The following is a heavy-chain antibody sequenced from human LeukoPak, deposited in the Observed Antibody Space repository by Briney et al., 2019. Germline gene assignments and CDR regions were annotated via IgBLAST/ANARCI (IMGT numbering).Heavy chain of an antibody. CDR2: IAYGGTI. CDR3: ARSRIAARPHYFDF. D-gene: IGHD6-6*01. J-gene: IGHJ4*02. CDR1: DDSISSSRYF. V-gene: IGHV4-39*07. Sequence: SGTLSLTCTVSDDSISSSRYFWGWIRQPPGKGLEWIGSIAYGGTIYYNPSLKSRVTISIDPSKKQFSLKETSVTAADTAVYYCARSRIAARPHYFDFWGQGTLVAVSS.